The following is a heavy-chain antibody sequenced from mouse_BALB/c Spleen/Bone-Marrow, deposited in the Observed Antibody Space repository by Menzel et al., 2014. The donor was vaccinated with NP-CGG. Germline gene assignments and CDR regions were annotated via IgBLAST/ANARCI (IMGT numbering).Heavy chain of an antibody. CDR3: ARRLTGTLYFDY. Sequence: VQLQESGAELVRPGTSVKVSCKASGYAFTNYLIEWVKQRPGQGLVWIGVINPGSGATNYNGNFKGKATLTADKSSSTPYMQLSSLTSDDSAVYFCARRLTGTLYFDYWGQGTTLTVSS. D-gene: IGHD4-1*01. J-gene: IGHJ2*01. V-gene: IGHV1-54*03. CDR2: INPGSGAT. CDR1: GYAFTNYL.